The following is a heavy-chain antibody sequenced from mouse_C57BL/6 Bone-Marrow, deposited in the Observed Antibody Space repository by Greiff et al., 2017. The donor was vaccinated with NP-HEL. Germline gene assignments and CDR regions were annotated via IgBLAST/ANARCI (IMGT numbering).Heavy chain of an antibody. D-gene: IGHD1-1*01. CDR2: IDPENGDT. CDR1: GFNIKDDY. Sequence: EVQLQQSGAELVRPGASVKLSCTASGFNIKDDYMHWVKQRPEQGLEWIGWIDPENGDTEYASKFQGKATITADTSSNTAYLQLSSLTSEDTAVYYCTTSYYYGSSRGYWGQGTTLTVSS. CDR3: TTSYYYGSSRGY. J-gene: IGHJ2*01. V-gene: IGHV14-4*01.